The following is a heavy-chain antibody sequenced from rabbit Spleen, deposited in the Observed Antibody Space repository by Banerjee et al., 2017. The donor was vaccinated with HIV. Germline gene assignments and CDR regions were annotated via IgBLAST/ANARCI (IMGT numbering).Heavy chain of an antibody. CDR2: IDTNDGDT. CDR1: GVSFSDKDV. D-gene: IGHD1-1*01. Sequence: EQLEESGGGLVKPEGSLTLTCKASGVSFSDKDVMCWVRQAPGKGLEWIACIDTNDGDTDYANWPKGRFTISKTSSTTVTLQMTSLTAADTATYFCARDLTNVIGWNFGLWGQGTLVTV. V-gene: IGHV1S45*01. CDR3: ARDLTNVIGWNFGL. J-gene: IGHJ4*01.